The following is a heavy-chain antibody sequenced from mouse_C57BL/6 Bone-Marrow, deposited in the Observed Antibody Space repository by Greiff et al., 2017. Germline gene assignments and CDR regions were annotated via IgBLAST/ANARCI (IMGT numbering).Heavy chain of an antibody. D-gene: IGHD5-1*01. CDR1: GYTFTEYT. J-gene: IGHJ2*01. CDR3: ARHEGFYLYFDY. V-gene: IGHV1-62-2*01. Sequence: LVESGAELVKPGASVKLSCKASGYTFTEYTIHWVKQRSGQGLEWIGWFYPGSGSIKYNEKFKDKATLTADKSSSTVYMERSRLTSEDSAFYFCARHEGFYLYFDYWGQGTTLTVSS. CDR2: FYPGSGSI.